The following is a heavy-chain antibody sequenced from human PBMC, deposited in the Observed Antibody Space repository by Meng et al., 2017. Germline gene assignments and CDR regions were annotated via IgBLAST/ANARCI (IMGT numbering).Heavy chain of an antibody. CDR3: ARGSYSFDS. V-gene: IGHV6-1*01. CDR1: GDSVSSNSAA. Sequence: QIQLVQSGPGMVKPSHTLSLIWAISGDSVSSNSAAWNWIRQSPSRGLEWLGRAYYRSKLYHDYSESVKSRISIDPDTSKSQFSLQLRSVTPEDSAVYYCARGSYSFDSWGQRTLVTVSS. J-gene: IGHJ4*02. D-gene: IGHD1-26*01. CDR2: AYYRSKLYH.